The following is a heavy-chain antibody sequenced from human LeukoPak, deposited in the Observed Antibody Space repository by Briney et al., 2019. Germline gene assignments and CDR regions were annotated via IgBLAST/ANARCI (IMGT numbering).Heavy chain of an antibody. CDR3: ARGYCSSTSCLSNYYYYMDV. V-gene: IGHV1-69*05. J-gene: IGHJ6*03. CDR2: IIPIFGTA. Sequence: SVKVSCKASGGTFSSYAISWVRQAPGQGLEWMGGIIPIFGTANYAQKFQGRVTITTDESTSTAYMELSSLRSEDTAVYYCARGYCSSTSCLSNYYYYMDVWGKGTTVTVSS. CDR1: GGTFSSYA. D-gene: IGHD2-2*01.